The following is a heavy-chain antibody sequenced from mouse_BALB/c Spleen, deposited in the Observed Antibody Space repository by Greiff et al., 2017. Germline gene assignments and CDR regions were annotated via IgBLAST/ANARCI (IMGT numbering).Heavy chain of an antibody. CDR3: ALGMGLRDYFDY. CDR2: IYPGDGDT. D-gene: IGHD2-4*01. Sequence: VKLQESGAELVRPGSSVKISCKASGYAFSSYWMNWVKQRPGQGLEWIGQIYPGDGDTNYNGKFKGKATLTADKSSSTAYMQLSSLTSEDSAVDFCALGMGLRDYFDYWGQGTTLTVSS. J-gene: IGHJ2*01. CDR1: GYAFSSYW. V-gene: IGHV1-80*01.